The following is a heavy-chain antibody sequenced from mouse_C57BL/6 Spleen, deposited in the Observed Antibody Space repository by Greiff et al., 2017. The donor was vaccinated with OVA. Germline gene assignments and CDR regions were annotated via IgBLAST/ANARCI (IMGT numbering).Heavy chain of an antibody. CDR3: ARRGYYGYDGYAMDY. CDR1: GYTFTSYW. CDR2: INPSNGGT. J-gene: IGHJ4*01. D-gene: IGHD2-2*01. Sequence: QVQLQQPGTELVKPGASVKLSRKASGYTFTSYWMHWVKQRPGQGLEWIGNINPSNGGTNYNEKFKSKATLTVDKSSSTAYMQLSSRTSEDSAVYYGARRGYYGYDGYAMDYWGQGTSVTVSS. V-gene: IGHV1-53*01.